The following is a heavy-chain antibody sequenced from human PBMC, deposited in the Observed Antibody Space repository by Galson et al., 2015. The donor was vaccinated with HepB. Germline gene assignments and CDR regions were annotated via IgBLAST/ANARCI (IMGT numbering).Heavy chain of an antibody. J-gene: IGHJ4*02. CDR3: ARGDSSSSPLDY. D-gene: IGHD3-22*01. Sequence: SVKVSCKASGYTFSNYAMHWVRQAPGQRLEWMGWINGGTGNTKYSWKFQGRVTMTRDTSASTAYMELSSLRSEDTAVYFCARGDSSSSPLDYWGQGTLVTVSS. V-gene: IGHV1-3*01. CDR1: GYTFSNYA. CDR2: INGGTGNT.